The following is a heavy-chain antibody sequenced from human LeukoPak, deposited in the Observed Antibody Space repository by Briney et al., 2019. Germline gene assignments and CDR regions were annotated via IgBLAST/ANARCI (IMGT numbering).Heavy chain of an antibody. CDR3: ARETIFGVVIPSYYYYYYMDV. J-gene: IGHJ6*03. CDR2: IRYDGSNK. CDR1: GFTFSSYG. Sequence: GGSLRLSCAASGFTFSSYGMHWVRQAPGKGLEWVAFIRYDGSNKYYADSVKGRFTISRDNSKNTLYLQMNSLRAEDTAVYYCARETIFGVVIPSYYYYYYMDVWGKGTTVTVSS. V-gene: IGHV3-30*02. D-gene: IGHD3-3*01.